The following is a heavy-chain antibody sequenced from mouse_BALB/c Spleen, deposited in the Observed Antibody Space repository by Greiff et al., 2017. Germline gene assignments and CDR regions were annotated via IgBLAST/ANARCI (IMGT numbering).Heavy chain of an antibody. CDR1: GFTFSSYA. J-gene: IGHJ2*01. CDR3: ARGLRAVAYYFDY. D-gene: IGHD1-1*01. V-gene: IGHV5-6-5*01. CDR2: ISSGGST. Sequence: DVKLVESGGGLVKPGGSLKLSCAASGFTFSSYAMSWVRQTPEKRLEWVASISSGGSTDYPDSVKGRFTISRDNARNILYLQMSSLRSEDTAMYYCARGLRAVAYYFDYWGQGTTLTVSS.